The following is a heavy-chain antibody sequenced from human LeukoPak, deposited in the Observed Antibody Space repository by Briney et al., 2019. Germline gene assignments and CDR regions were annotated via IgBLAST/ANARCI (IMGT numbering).Heavy chain of an antibody. J-gene: IGHJ5*02. Sequence: AASVKVSYKASGYTFTSYDINWVRQATGQGLEWMGWMNPNSGNTGYAQKFQGRVTMTRNTSISTAYMELSSLRSEDTAVYYCARGQQYCSSTSCYTLRGFDPWGQGTLVTVSS. CDR3: ARGQQYCSSTSCYTLRGFDP. CDR1: GYTFTSYD. D-gene: IGHD2-2*02. V-gene: IGHV1-8*01. CDR2: MNPNSGNT.